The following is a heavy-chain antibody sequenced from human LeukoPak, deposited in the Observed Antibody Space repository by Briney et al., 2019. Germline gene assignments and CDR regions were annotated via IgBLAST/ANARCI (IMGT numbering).Heavy chain of an antibody. V-gene: IGHV3-23*05. CDR2: IYNSGST. CDR3: ARRSNPPGRIDH. Sequence: GGSLRLSCAASGFTFSSYAMSWVRQAPGKGLEWVASIYNSGSTYYADSVKGRFTISRDNSKNTMYLQMNSLKGEDTAVYYCARRSNPPGRIDHWGQGTLVTVSS. J-gene: IGHJ4*02. D-gene: IGHD1-14*01. CDR1: GFTFSSYA.